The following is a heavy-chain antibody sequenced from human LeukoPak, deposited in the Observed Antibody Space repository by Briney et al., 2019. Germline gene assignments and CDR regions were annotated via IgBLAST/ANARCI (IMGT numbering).Heavy chain of an antibody. CDR1: GFTFSSYA. J-gene: IGHJ4*02. CDR2: ISGSGGST. V-gene: IGHV3-23*01. Sequence: GGSLRLSCAASGFTFSSYAMSWVRQAPGEGLEWVSAISGSGGSTYYADSVKGRFTVSRDNSKNTLYLQMNRLRAEDTAVYYCAKYDIVVVPAAMVDYWGQGTLVTVSS. D-gene: IGHD2-2*01. CDR3: AKYDIVVVPAAMVDY.